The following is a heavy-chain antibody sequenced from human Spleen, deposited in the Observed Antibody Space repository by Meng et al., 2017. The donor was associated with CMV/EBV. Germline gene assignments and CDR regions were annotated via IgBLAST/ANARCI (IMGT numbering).Heavy chain of an antibody. CDR3: ASQKQLVYY. Sequence: SETLSLTCAVYGGSFSGYYWSWIRQPPGKGLEWIGEINHSGSTNYNPSLKSRVTISVDTSKNQFSLKLSSVTAADTAVYYCASQKQLVYYWGQGTLVTVSS. V-gene: IGHV4-34*01. D-gene: IGHD6-6*01. J-gene: IGHJ4*02. CDR2: INHSGST. CDR1: GGSFSGYY.